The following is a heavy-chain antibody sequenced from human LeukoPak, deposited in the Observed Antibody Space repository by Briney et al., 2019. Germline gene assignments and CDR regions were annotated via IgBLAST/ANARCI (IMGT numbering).Heavy chain of an antibody. V-gene: IGHV4-39*01. CDR1: GGSISSSSYY. CDR3: ARRGDYGRSLDY. J-gene: IGHJ4*02. D-gene: IGHD4-17*01. Sequence: SETLSLTCTVSGGSISSSSYYWGWIRQPPGKGLEWIGSIYYTGGTYYNPSLKSRVTISEDTSKNQSSLRLTSVTAADTAVYYCARRGDYGRSLDYWGQGTLVTVSS. CDR2: IYYTGGT.